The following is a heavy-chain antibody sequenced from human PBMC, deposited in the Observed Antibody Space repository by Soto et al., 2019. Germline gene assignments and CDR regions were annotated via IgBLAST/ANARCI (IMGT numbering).Heavy chain of an antibody. Sequence: PGGSLRLSCAASGFTFSNFAMSWVRQAPGKGLEWLSAIIVSGGSTYYADSVKGRFTISRDNSKNTLYLQMNSLGAEDTAVYYCAKDYPKPCSSGSCYGRVLDYWGQGTLVTVSS. CDR1: GFTFSNFA. D-gene: IGHD2-15*01. V-gene: IGHV3-23*01. J-gene: IGHJ4*02. CDR2: IIVSGGST. CDR3: AKDYPKPCSSGSCYGRVLDY.